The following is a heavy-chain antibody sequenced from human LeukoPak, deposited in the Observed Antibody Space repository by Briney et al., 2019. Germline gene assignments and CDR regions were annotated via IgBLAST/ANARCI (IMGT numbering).Heavy chain of an antibody. J-gene: IGHJ5*02. V-gene: IGHV1-8*03. D-gene: IGHD2-2*01. CDR1: GYTFTSYD. CDR3: ARGPVPAASSYWFDP. CDR2: MNPNSGNT. Sequence: GASVKVSCKASGYTFTSYDINWVRQATEQGLEWMGWMNPNSGNTGYAQKFQGRVTITRNTSISTAYMELSSLRSEDTAVYYCARGPVPAASSYWFDPWGQGTLVTVSS.